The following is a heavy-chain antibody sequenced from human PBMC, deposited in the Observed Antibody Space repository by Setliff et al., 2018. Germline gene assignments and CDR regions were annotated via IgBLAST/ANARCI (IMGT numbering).Heavy chain of an antibody. J-gene: IGHJ4*02. Sequence: SETLSLTCTVSGDSVRSSSYYWGWIRQSPGTGLEWIGSIFYNGMAYYNPSLKSRVTMSVDTSKNQFSLNLTSVTAADTAVYYCARASVVHAIAVGYWGQGTLVTVSS. D-gene: IGHD2-15*01. CDR1: GDSVRSSSYY. CDR3: ARASVVHAIAVGY. CDR2: IFYNGMA. V-gene: IGHV4-39*01.